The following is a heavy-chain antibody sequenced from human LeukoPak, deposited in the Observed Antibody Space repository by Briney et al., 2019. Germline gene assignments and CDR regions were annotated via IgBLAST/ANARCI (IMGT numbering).Heavy chain of an antibody. J-gene: IGHJ4*02. Sequence: PSETLSLTCAVYGGSFSGYYWSWIRQPPGKGLEWIGEINHSGSTNYNPSLKSRVTISVDTSKNQFSLKLSSVTAADTAVYYCARAGSSGWYLYYWGQGTLVTVSS. CDR1: GGSFSGYY. D-gene: IGHD6-13*01. CDR2: INHSGST. CDR3: ARAGSSGWYLYY. V-gene: IGHV4-34*01.